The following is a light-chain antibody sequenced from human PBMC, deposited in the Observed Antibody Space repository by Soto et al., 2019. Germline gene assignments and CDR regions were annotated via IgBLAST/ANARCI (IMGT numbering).Light chain of an antibody. Sequence: DIQMTQSPSSLSESVGDRVTITCRASQYVDRYLNWYQHKPGKAPQLLIYGASNLQRGVPSRFSGIGSGTDFTLTISSLQPEDSATYYGQQSYRTPRSFGQGTKVEV. V-gene: IGKV1-39*01. CDR2: GAS. CDR3: QQSYRTPRS. J-gene: IGKJ1*01. CDR1: QYVDRY.